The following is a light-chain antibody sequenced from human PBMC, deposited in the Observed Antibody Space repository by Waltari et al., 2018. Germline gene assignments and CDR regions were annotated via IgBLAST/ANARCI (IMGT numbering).Light chain of an antibody. J-gene: IGLJ3*02. CDR2: EGT. CDR1: SSDVGTYNF. Sequence: QSALTQPPSASGSPGQSVTISCTGSSSDVGTYNFVSWYQQHPGKAPKLMIYEGTKRPSGVPDRFSGSKSGNTAALSVSGLQAEDEADYYCTSYAGSDKVLFGGGTKLTVL. CDR3: TSYAGSDKVL. V-gene: IGLV2-8*01.